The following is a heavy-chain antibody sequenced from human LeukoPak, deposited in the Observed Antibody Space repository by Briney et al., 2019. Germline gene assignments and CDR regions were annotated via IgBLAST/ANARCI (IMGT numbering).Heavy chain of an antibody. CDR2: IYHNGRT. V-gene: IGHV4-59*12. Sequence: SETLSLTCSVSGTSFSNDYWSWVRQAPGMGLEWIGYIYHNGRTNYSPSLKSRITMSIDTSKNQFSLKLSSVTAADTAVYYCARDMSRIAGAGGPDPWGQGTLVTVSS. CDR1: GTSFSNDY. CDR3: ARDMSRIAGAGGPDP. D-gene: IGHD1-26*01. J-gene: IGHJ5*02.